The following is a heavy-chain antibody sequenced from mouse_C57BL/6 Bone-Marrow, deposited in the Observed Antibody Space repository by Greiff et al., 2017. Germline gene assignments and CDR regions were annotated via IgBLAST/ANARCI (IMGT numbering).Heavy chain of an antibody. D-gene: IGHD1-1*01. J-gene: IGHJ3*01. CDR2: IYPGSGNT. Sequence: QVQLQQSGAELVRPGASVQLSCKASGYTFTDYYINWVKQRPGQGLEWIARIYPGSGNTYYNEKFKGKATLTAEKSSSTAYMQLSSLTSEDSAVYFCARWDYGSSFAYWGQGTLVTVSA. CDR3: ARWDYGSSFAY. CDR1: GYTFTDYY. V-gene: IGHV1-76*01.